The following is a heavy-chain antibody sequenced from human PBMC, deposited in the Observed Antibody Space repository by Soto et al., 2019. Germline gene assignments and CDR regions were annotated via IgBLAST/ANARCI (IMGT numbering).Heavy chain of an antibody. D-gene: IGHD6-19*01. CDR3: ARALDIGVAGAFAY. J-gene: IGHJ4*02. CDR1: GYSFTTYG. V-gene: IGHV1-18*01. CDR2: INAHNGYT. Sequence: HLVQSGAEVKTPGASVKVSCKASGYSFTTYGFTWLRQAPGQGLEWLGWINAHNGYTNYAQNLQGRGTLTTDTSTSTAYRELRSLRSDDTAVYYCARALDIGVAGAFAYWGQGTLVIVSS.